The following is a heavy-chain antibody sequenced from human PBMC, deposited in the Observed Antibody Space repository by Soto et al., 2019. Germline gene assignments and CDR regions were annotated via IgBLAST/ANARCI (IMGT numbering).Heavy chain of an antibody. J-gene: IGHJ6*02. D-gene: IGHD4-17*01. Sequence: SESLSVTSIYFGCAVRINSYILGWSQQSPGKGLEWIGIIYSTENTYYHPSLLSRVTISADTSMNEFSLRLSSVTAADTAVYYCARGRRGDKREGRQYGMDVWGQGTTVT. CDR2: IYSTENT. V-gene: IGHV4-39*01. CDR1: GCAVRINSYI. CDR3: ARGRRGDKREGRQYGMDV.